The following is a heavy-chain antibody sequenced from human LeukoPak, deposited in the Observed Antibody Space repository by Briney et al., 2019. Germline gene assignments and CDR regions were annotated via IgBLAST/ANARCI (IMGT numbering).Heavy chain of an antibody. CDR2: IIPIFGTA. J-gene: IGHJ4*02. CDR1: GGTFSSYA. Sequence: ASVKVSCKASGGTFSSYAISWVRQAPGQGLEWMGGIIPIFGTANYAQKFQGRVTITADESTSTAYMELSSLRSEDTAVYYCTRGYSYGYGGIDYWGQGTLVTVSS. V-gene: IGHV1-69*13. CDR3: TRGYSYGYGGIDY. D-gene: IGHD5-18*01.